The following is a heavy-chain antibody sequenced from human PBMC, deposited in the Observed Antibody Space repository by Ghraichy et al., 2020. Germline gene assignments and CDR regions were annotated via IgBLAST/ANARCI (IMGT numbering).Heavy chain of an antibody. J-gene: IGHJ6*02. V-gene: IGHV4-39*02. D-gene: IGHD2-15*01. CDR1: GGSISNTSYQ. CDR2: IYYDGTT. CDR3: ARIWFCSGSLCYYYYGMDV. Sequence: SQTLSLTCTVSGGSISNTSYQWGWIHQPPGKGLEWIGSIYYDGTTYYSPSLKSRVTISIETAKNHFSLNLRSMTAADTAVYYCARIWFCSGSLCYYYYGMDVWGQGTTVIVSS.